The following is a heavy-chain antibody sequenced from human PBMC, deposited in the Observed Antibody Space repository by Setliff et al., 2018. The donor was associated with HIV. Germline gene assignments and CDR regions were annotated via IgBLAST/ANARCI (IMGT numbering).Heavy chain of an antibody. V-gene: IGHV1-24*01. CDR2: FDPEDGET. Sequence: ASVKVSCKVSGSTLTELSMHWVRQAPGKGLEWMGSFDPEDGETIYAQKFQGRVTITADESTSTADMELSSLRSEDTAVYYCARDDHYYDSGSYYSDWYFDLWGRGTLVTSPQ. J-gene: IGHJ2*01. CDR3: ARDDHYYDSGSYYSDWYFDL. D-gene: IGHD3-10*01. CDR1: GSTLTELS.